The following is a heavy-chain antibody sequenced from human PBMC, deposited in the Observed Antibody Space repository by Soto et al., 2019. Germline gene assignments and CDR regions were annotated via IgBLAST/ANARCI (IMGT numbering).Heavy chain of an antibody. CDR3: AKGVAARPEYFQH. CDR1: GFTFSSYA. Sequence: GGSLRLSCAASGFTFSSYAMSWVRRAPGKGLEWVSAISGSGGSTYYADSVKGRFTISRDNSKNTLYLQMNSLRAEDTAVYYCAKGVAARPEYFQHWGQGTLVTVSS. CDR2: ISGSGGST. D-gene: IGHD6-6*01. J-gene: IGHJ1*01. V-gene: IGHV3-23*01.